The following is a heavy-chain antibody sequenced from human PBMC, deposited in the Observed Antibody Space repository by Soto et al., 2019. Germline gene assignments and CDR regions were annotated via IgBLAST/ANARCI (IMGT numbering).Heavy chain of an antibody. CDR3: ARLPRITMVRGVIRGWFDP. CDR1: GGSFSGYY. D-gene: IGHD3-10*01. Sequence: SETLSLTCAVYGGSFSGYYWSWIRQHPGKGLEWIGEINHSGSTNYNPSLKSRVTISVDTSKNQFSLKLSSVTAAGTAVYYCARLPRITMVRGVIRGWFDPWGQGTLVTVSS. V-gene: IGHV4-34*01. CDR2: INHSGST. J-gene: IGHJ5*02.